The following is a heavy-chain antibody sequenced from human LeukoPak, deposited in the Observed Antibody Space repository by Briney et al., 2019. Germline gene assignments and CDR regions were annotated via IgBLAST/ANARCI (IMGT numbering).Heavy chain of an antibody. Sequence: GSLRLSCAASGFIFSTYAMSWVRQAPGKGLEWVSVISNTGGNTYHADSVKGRFTISRDNSKSTLYLQMNSLRAEDTAVYYCAKDGGWGLSTWYSGFDIWGQGTMVTVSS. J-gene: IGHJ3*02. CDR2: ISNTGGNT. CDR1: GFIFSTYA. CDR3: AKDGGWGLSTWYSGFDI. D-gene: IGHD1-26*01. V-gene: IGHV3-23*01.